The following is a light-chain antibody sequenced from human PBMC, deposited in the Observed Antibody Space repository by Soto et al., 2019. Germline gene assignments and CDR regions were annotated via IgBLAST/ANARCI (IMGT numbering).Light chain of an antibody. CDR2: DVT. CDR1: SSDVGGYNF. Sequence: ALTQPPSASGSPGQSVTISCTGTSSDVGGYNFVSWYQQHPGKAPKLMIYDVTKRPSGVPDRFSGSKSGNTASLTVSGLQAEDEADYYCSSYAGTHIVFGTGTKVTVL. V-gene: IGLV2-8*01. CDR3: SSYAGTHIV. J-gene: IGLJ1*01.